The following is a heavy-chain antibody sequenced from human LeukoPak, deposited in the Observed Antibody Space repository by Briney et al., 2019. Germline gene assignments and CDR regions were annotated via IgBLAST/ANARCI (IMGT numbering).Heavy chain of an antibody. CDR2: INPNSGGT. Sequence: ASVKVSCKASGGTFSSHGISWVRQAPGQGLEWMGWINPNSGGTKYAEKFQGRVTMTRDTSISTAYMELGRLTSDDTAVYYCAREGGSGRKNDYWGQGTLVTVSS. D-gene: IGHD3-10*01. V-gene: IGHV1-2*02. CDR1: GGTFSSHG. J-gene: IGHJ4*02. CDR3: AREGGSGRKNDY.